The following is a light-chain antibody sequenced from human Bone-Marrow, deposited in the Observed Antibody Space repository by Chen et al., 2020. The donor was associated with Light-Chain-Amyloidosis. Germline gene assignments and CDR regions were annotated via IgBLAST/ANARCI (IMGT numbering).Light chain of an antibody. V-gene: IGLV1-40*01. Sequence: QSVLTQPPSASGAPRPRVTISCTGSSSTIGAGYDVHWYQQLPGTYTKLLLYGNNNRPAGVPDRFSGAKSGTSASLAITGLQAEDQGDYYCQSYDSSLSGSGVFGGGTKLTVL. J-gene: IGLJ3*02. CDR3: QSYDSSLSGSGV. CDR2: GNN. CDR1: SSTIGAGYD.